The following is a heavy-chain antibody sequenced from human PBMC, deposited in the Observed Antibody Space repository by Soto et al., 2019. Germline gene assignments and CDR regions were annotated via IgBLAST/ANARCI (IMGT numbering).Heavy chain of an antibody. CDR1: GGTFSSYA. D-gene: IGHD6-6*01. CDR2: IIPIFGTA. V-gene: IGHV1-69*13. Sequence: GASVKVSCKASGGTFSSYAISWVRQAPGQGLEWMGGIIPIFGTANYAQKFQGRVTITADESTSTAYMELSSLRSEDTAVYYCATLPSIAARDRVYWGQGTLVTVSS. J-gene: IGHJ4*02. CDR3: ATLPSIAARDRVY.